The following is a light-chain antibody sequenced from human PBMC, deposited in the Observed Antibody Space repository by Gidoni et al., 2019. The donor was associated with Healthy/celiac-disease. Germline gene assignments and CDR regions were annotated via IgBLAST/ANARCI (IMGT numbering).Light chain of an antibody. J-gene: IGLJ1*01. CDR2: EVS. CDR3: SSYTSSSTPYV. V-gene: IGLV2-14*01. CDR1: SSDVGGYNY. Sequence: QSALTQPASVSGSTGQSITISCTGTSSDVGGYNYVSWYQQHPGKAPKLMIYEVSNRPSWVSNRFSGSKSGNTASLTISGLQAEDEADYYCSSYTSSSTPYVFGTGTKATVL.